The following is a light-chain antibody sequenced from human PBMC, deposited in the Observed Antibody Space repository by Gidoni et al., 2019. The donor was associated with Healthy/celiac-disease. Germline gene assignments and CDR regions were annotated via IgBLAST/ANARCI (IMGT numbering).Light chain of an antibody. CDR3: QQYNNWPPNPWT. J-gene: IGKJ1*01. CDR2: CAS. Sequence: EIVMTQSPATLSLSPGERATLSCRASQSVSSNLAWYKQKPGQSPRILIYCASTRATGIPARFSGSGSGTEFTLTISSLQSEDFAVYYGQQYNNWPPNPWTFGQGTKVEIK. V-gene: IGKV3-15*01. CDR1: QSVSSN.